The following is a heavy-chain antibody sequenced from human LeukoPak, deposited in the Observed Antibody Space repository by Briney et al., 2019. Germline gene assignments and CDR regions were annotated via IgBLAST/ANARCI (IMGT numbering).Heavy chain of an antibody. D-gene: IGHD1-26*01. J-gene: IGHJ4*02. CDR3: VKERPGKAYADF. V-gene: IGHV3-23*01. CDR1: GFTFSSYA. CDR2: ISGSGDKT. Sequence: PGGSLGLSCAASGFTFSSYAMSWVRQAPGKGLEWVSAISGSGDKTYYADSVKGRFTISRDNSRFTVRLQMNSLRGEDTAVYYCVKERPGKAYADFWGQGTLVTVSS.